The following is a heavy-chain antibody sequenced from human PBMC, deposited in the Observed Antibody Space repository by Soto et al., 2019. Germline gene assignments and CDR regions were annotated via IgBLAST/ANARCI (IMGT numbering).Heavy chain of an antibody. D-gene: IGHD3-3*01. CDR2: IWYDGSKK. Sequence: QVQVVESGGGVVQPGRSLRLSCAASGFTFSSFGMHWVRQAPGKGLEWVSLIWYDGSKKSYGDSVKGRFTITRDNSRNTVYLQMNSMRVDATAVYYCARDASYYSLWSGYYPSRNGMDVWGQGTTVTVSS. J-gene: IGHJ6*02. CDR1: GFTFSSFG. V-gene: IGHV3-33*01. CDR3: ARDASYYSLWSGYYPSRNGMDV.